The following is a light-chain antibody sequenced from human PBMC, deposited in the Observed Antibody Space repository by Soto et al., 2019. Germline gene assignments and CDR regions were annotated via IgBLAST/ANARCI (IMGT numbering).Light chain of an antibody. CDR2: GNS. CDR3: QSYDSSLSGYV. J-gene: IGLJ1*01. CDR1: SSNIGAGYD. V-gene: IGLV1-40*01. Sequence: QSVLTQPPSVSGAPGQRVTISCTGSSSNIGAGYDVHWYQQLPGTAPKLLLYGNSNRPSGVPDRFSGSKSGTSASLPITGLEAEDEADYCCQSYDSSLSGYVFGTGTKVTVL.